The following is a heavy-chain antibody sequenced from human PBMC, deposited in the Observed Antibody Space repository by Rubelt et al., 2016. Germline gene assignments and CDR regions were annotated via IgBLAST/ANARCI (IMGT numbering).Heavy chain of an antibody. D-gene: IGHD4-17*01. J-gene: IGHJ4*02. CDR2: INHSGST. CDR1: GGSFSGYY. CDR3: AGGGRTTKQVDY. V-gene: IGHV4-34*01. Sequence: QVQLQQWGAGLLKPSETLSLTCAVYGGSFSGYYWSWIRQPPGKGLEWIGEINHSGSTNYNPSLKSRVTISVDTSKNQFSLKLSSVTAADTAVYYWAGGGRTTKQVDYWGQGTLVTGSA.